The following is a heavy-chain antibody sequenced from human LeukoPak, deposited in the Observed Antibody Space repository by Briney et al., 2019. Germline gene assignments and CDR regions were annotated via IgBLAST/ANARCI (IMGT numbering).Heavy chain of an antibody. CDR1: GYSISSGYY. CDR2: IYHSGST. Sequence: PSETLSLTCTVSGYSISSGYYWGWIQQPPGKGLEWIGSIYHSGSTYYNPSLKSRVTISVDTSKNQFSLKLSSVTAADTAVYYCAREWLVRDFFSYYYMDVWGKGTTVTVPS. V-gene: IGHV4-38-2*02. D-gene: IGHD6-19*01. J-gene: IGHJ6*03. CDR3: AREWLVRDFFSYYYMDV.